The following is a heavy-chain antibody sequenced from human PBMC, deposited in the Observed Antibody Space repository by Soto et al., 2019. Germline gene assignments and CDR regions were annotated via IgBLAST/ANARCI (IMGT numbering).Heavy chain of an antibody. J-gene: IGHJ6*02. V-gene: IGHV1-69*12. D-gene: IGHD2-15*01. CDR1: GGTFSSYA. Sequence: QVQLVQSGAEVKKPGSSVKVSCKASGGTFSSYAISWVRQAPGQGLEWMGGIIPIFGTANYAQKFQGRVTXTAXEXTSTAYMELSSLRSEATAVYYCATHKPGGYYYGMDVWGQGTTVTVSS. CDR2: IIPIFGTA. CDR3: ATHKPGGYYYGMDV.